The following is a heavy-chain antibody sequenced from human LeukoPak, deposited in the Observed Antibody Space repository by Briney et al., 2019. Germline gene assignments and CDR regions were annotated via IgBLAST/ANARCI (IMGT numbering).Heavy chain of an antibody. CDR2: ITSGTTYI. CDR1: GFTFSDYN. V-gene: IGHV3-21*01. J-gene: IGHJ4*02. CDR3: ARRPRSSGSHDGPSGLDY. D-gene: IGHD1-26*01. Sequence: GGSLRLSCAASGFTFSDYNMNWVRQSPEKGLEWVSSITSGTTYIYYADSVRGRFTLSRDNAKNSLYLQMNSLRAEDTAVYYCARRPRSSGSHDGPSGLDYWGQGNLVTVSS.